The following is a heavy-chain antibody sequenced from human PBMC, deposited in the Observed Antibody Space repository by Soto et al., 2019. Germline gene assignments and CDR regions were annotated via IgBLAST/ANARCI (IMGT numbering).Heavy chain of an antibody. CDR3: ARLSSSWAEYFQH. Sequence: EVQLVEFGGGLVQPGGSLRLSCAASGFTFSSYWMSWVRQAPGKGLEWVANIKQDGSEKYYMDSVKGRFTISRDNAKNSLYLQMNSLRAEDTAVYYCARLSSSWAEYFQHWGQGTLVTVSS. V-gene: IGHV3-7*01. J-gene: IGHJ1*01. CDR1: GFTFSSYW. CDR2: IKQDGSEK. D-gene: IGHD6-13*01.